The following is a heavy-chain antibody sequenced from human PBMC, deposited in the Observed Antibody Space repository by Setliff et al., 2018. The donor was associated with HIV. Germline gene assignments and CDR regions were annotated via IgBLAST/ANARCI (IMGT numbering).Heavy chain of an antibody. CDR1: GGSISSYY. Sequence: SETLSLTCTVSGGSISSYYWSWIRQPPGKGLEWIGYIYTSGSTNYNPSLTSRLTISLDTSRNQFSLKLTSVTAADSATYYCARWVYNSAWSLDYWGQGTLVTVSS. V-gene: IGHV4-4*08. CDR3: ARWVYNSAWSLDY. CDR2: IYTSGST. D-gene: IGHD6-19*01. J-gene: IGHJ4*02.